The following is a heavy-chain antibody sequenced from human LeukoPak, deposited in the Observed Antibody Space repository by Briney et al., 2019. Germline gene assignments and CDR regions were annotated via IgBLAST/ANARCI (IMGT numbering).Heavy chain of an antibody. J-gene: IGHJ4*02. CDR2: IIPIFGTA. D-gene: IGHD4-17*01. CDR3: ARERGDFYFDY. CDR1: GGTFSSYA. V-gene: IGHV1-69*13. Sequence: ASVKVSCKASGGTFSSYAISWVRQAPGQGLEWMGGIIPIFGTANYAQKFQGRVTITADESTSTAYMELSSLRSEGTAVYYCARERGDFYFDYWGQGTLVTVSS.